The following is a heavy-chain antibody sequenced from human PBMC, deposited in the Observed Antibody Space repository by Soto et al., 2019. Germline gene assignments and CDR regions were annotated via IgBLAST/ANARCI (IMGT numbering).Heavy chain of an antibody. CDR3: ARDRGLRYFDCLPHYHCFAP. Sequence: QVQLVQSGAEVKKPGASVKVSCKASGYTFTSYAMHWVRQAPGQRLEWMGWINAGNGNTKYSQKFQGRVTITRDTSASTAYRELRSLRCESTSGYSGARDRGLRYFDCLPHYHCFAPWGRGTLVPVPS. CDR1: GYTFTSYA. J-gene: IGHJ5*02. CDR2: INAGNGNT. V-gene: IGHV1-3*01. D-gene: IGHD3-9*01.